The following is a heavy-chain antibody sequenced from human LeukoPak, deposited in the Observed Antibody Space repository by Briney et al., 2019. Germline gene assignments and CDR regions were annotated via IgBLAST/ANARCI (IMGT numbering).Heavy chain of an antibody. CDR1: GGSISSYY. Sequence: PSETLSLTCTVSGGSISSYYWSWIRQPPGKGLEWIGYIYYSGSTNYNPSLKSRVTISADTSKNQFSLKLSSVTAADTAVYYCARQHCSSTSCYLHYWGQGALVTVSS. V-gene: IGHV4-59*08. D-gene: IGHD2-2*01. J-gene: IGHJ4*02. CDR3: ARQHCSSTSCYLHY. CDR2: IYYSGST.